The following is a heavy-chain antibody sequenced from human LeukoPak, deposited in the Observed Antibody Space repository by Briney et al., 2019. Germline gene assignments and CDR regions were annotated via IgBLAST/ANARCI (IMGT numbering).Heavy chain of an antibody. CDR3: ARAVGIVVADPFFDY. J-gene: IGHJ4*02. Sequence: GGSLRLSCAASGFTFSSYDMHWVRQAPGKGLEWVAVISYDGSNKYYADSVKGRFTISRDNSKNTLYLQMNSLRAEDTAVYYCARAVGIVVADPFFDYWGQGTPVTVSS. CDR1: GFTFSSYD. V-gene: IGHV3-30-3*01. D-gene: IGHD3-22*01. CDR2: ISYDGSNK.